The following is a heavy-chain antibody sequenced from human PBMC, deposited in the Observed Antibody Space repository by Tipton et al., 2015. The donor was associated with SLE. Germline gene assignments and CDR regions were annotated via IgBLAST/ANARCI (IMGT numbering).Heavy chain of an antibody. CDR1: GGSISSHY. CDR3: ARDKSSHSKYILDH. CDR2: MFHSGAR. J-gene: IGHJ4*02. Sequence: TLSLTCTVSGGSISSHYWSWIRQAPGKGLEWIGQMFHSGARIYHPSLQSRVTMSVDTSKNQFSLKLTSVTAADTAVYYCARDKSSHSKYILDHWGQGTLVTVSP. D-gene: IGHD3-3*02. V-gene: IGHV4-59*11.